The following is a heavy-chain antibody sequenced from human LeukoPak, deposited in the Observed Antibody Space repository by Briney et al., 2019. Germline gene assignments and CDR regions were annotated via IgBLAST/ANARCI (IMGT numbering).Heavy chain of an antibody. CDR1: GFIFSRFW. J-gene: IGHJ4*02. D-gene: IGHD3-10*01. V-gene: IGHV3-7*03. Sequence: GGSLRLSCAASGFIFSRFWMNWVRQAPGKGLEWVATIREDGSEKYYVDSMRGRITISRDNAKNSLYLQMNSLRAEDTAMYYCARLSGSGSSPFDYWGQGTLVTVSS. CDR3: ARLSGSGSSPFDY. CDR2: IREDGSEK.